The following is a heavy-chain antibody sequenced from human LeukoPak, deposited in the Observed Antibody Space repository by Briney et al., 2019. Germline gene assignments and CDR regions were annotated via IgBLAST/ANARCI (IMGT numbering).Heavy chain of an antibody. V-gene: IGHV4-39*01. D-gene: IGHD1-26*01. CDR3: ARHEYSGSYYGLSWFDP. J-gene: IGHJ5*02. CDR1: GGSISSSGYY. CDR2: IYYSVST. Sequence: SETLSLTCTVSGGSISSSGYYWGWIRQPPGKGLEWIASIYYSVSTYYNPSLKSRVTISVDTSKNQLFLKLSSLTAADTAVYYCARHEYSGSYYGLSWFDPWGRGTLVTVSS.